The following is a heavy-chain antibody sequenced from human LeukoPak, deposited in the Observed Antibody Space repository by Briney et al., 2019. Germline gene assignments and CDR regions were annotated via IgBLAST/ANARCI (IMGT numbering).Heavy chain of an antibody. CDR2: ISYDGSNK. Sequence: GGSLRLSCAASGFTFSSYGMHWVRQAPGKGLEWVAVISYDGSNKYYADSVKGRFIISRDNSKNTLYLQMNSLRAEDTAVYYCARDTDNWNYDVWGQGTLVTVSS. CDR3: ARDTDNWNYDV. V-gene: IGHV3-30*03. J-gene: IGHJ4*02. CDR1: GFTFSSYG. D-gene: IGHD1-7*01.